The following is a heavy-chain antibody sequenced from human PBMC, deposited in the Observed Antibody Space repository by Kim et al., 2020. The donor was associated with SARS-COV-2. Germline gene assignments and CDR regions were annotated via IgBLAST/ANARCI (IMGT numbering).Heavy chain of an antibody. Sequence: SETLSLTCTVSGGSISSYYWSWIRQPPGKGLEWIGYIYYSGSTNYNPSLKSRVTISVDTSKNQFSLKLSSVTAADTAVYYCARGWVIQLSPHWYFDLWGRGTLVTVYS. V-gene: IGHV4-59*13. CDR1: GGSISSYY. CDR3: ARGWVIQLSPHWYFDL. J-gene: IGHJ2*01. D-gene: IGHD5-18*01. CDR2: IYYSGST.